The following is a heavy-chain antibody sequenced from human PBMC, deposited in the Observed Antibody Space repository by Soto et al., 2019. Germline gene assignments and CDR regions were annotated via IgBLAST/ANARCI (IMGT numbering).Heavy chain of an antibody. CDR3: AKDQRGVSAAARMDV. Sequence: EGQLLESGGALVQPGGSLRLSCAASGYTFSSYAMTWVRQAPGKGLEWVSAISNSGGNTFHADSVKGRFTISRDNSKNTLYLQMNSLRAEDTAVYYCAKDQRGVSAAARMDVWGQGTTVTVSS. CDR2: ISNSGGNT. D-gene: IGHD6-25*01. J-gene: IGHJ6*02. CDR1: GYTFSSYA. V-gene: IGHV3-23*01.